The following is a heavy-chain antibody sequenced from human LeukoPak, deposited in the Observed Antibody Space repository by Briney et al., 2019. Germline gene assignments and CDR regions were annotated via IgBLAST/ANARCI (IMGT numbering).Heavy chain of an antibody. CDR1: ELTFNINW. Sequence: GGSLRLACAASELTFNINWMHWVRQAPGKGLVWVSRINSDGSTTNYADSVKGRFTISRDNAKNTLYLQMNSLRAEDTAVYYCTSYTSGWNWGQGTLVTVSS. V-gene: IGHV3-74*01. CDR3: TSYTSGWN. J-gene: IGHJ4*02. D-gene: IGHD6-19*01. CDR2: INSDGSTT.